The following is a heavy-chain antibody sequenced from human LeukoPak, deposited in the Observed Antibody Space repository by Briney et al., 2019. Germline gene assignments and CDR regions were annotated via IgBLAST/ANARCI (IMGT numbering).Heavy chain of an antibody. Sequence: SETLSLTCTVSGYFISGSSYYWGWIRQSPGKGLEWIGNIYYSGTTHFNPSLHSRVTISVDTSKNQFSLKLTSVTAADTALYFCARRTYTNNYYFDYWGRGTLVTVSS. J-gene: IGHJ4*02. CDR1: GYFISGSSYY. D-gene: IGHD1-1*01. CDR2: IYYSGTT. CDR3: ARRTYTNNYYFDY. V-gene: IGHV4-39*01.